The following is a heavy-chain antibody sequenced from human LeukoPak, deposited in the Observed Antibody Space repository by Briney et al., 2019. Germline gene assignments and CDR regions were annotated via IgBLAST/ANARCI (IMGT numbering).Heavy chain of an antibody. Sequence: ASVKVSCNAAGYTFTGYYMHGVRQSPGQGREWRGWINPNSGGTNYAQKFQGRVPMTRDTSISTAYMELSRLRSDDTAVYYCANSGYDYNWFDPWGQGTLVTVSS. CDR1: GYTFTGYY. CDR2: INPNSGGT. J-gene: IGHJ5*02. D-gene: IGHD5-12*01. CDR3: ANSGYDYNWFDP. V-gene: IGHV1-2*02.